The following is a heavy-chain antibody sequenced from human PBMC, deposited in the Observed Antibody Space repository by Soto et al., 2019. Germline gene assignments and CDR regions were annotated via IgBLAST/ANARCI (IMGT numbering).Heavy chain of an antibody. V-gene: IGHV3-48*04. D-gene: IGHD6-13*01. CDR1: GFTFSSYS. CDR2: ISSSSSTI. Sequence: GGSLRLSCAASGFTFSSYSMNWVRQAPGKGLEWVSYISSSSSTIYYADSVKGRFTISRDNAKNSLYLQMNSLRAEDTAVYYCARDLRGIAAAHDYWGQGTLVTVSS. J-gene: IGHJ4*02. CDR3: ARDLRGIAAAHDY.